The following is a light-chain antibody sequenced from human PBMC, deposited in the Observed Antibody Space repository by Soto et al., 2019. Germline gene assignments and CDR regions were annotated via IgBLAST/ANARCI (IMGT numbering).Light chain of an antibody. CDR1: QSVLYDSNNKNY. J-gene: IGKJ4*01. CDR3: QQYYSIPLT. Sequence: DIVMSQSPDSLAASLGERATINCKSSQSVLYDSNNKNYLAWYQQKPGQPPKLLIYWASTRESGVPDRFSGSGSGTDFTLTITSLQAEDVAVYYCQQYYSIPLTFGGGTKVDI. CDR2: WAS. V-gene: IGKV4-1*01.